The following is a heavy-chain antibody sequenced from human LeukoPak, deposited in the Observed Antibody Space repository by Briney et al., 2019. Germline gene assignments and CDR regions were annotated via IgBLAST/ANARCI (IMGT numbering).Heavy chain of an antibody. V-gene: IGHV4-39*01. CDR3: ARNSLGSIAAPKFDP. J-gene: IGHJ5*02. CDR1: GVSIISSHW. Sequence: SETLSLTCAFSGVSIISSHWWSWARQSPGKGLEWIGSIYYSGSTYYNPSLKSRVTISVDTSKNQFSLKLSSVTAADTAVYYCARNSLGSIAAPKFDPWGQGTLVTVS. D-gene: IGHD6-6*01. CDR2: IYYSGST.